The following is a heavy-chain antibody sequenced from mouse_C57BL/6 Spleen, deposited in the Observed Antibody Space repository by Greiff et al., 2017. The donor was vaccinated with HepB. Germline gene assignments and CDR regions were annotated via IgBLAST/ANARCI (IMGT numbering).Heavy chain of an antibody. CDR2: FYPGSGSI. CDR3: ARHEEYDGYSRGYFDY. D-gene: IGHD2-3*01. J-gene: IGHJ2*01. Sequence: QVQLQQSGAELVKPGASVKLSCKASGYTFTEYTIHWVKQRSGQGLEWIGWFYPGSGSIKYNEKFKDKATLTADKSSSTVYMELSRLTSEDSAVYVCARHEEYDGYSRGYFDYWGQGTTLTVSS. V-gene: IGHV1-62-2*01. CDR1: GYTFTEYT.